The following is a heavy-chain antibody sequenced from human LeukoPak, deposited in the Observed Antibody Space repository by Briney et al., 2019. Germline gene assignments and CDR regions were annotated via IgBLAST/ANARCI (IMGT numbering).Heavy chain of an antibody. CDR3: ARGWYFDWFPITVQYYYYGMDV. Sequence: SETLSLTCTVSGGSISSYYWSWIRQPAGKGLEWIGRIYTSGSTNYNPSLKSRVTISVDTSKNQFSLKLSSVTAADTAVYYCARGWYFDWFPITVQYYYYGMDVWGQGTTVTVSS. V-gene: IGHV4-4*07. J-gene: IGHJ6*02. CDR1: GGSISSYY. D-gene: IGHD3-9*01. CDR2: IYTSGST.